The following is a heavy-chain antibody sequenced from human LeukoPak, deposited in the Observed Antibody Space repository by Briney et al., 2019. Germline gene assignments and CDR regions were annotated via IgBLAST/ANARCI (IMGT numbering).Heavy chain of an antibody. CDR1: GFAFDDHT. Sequence: GGSLRLSCATSGFAFDDHTMHWVRQLPGKGLEWLSLISWEGSTTYCADSVKDRFTISRDTSKNSLYLQMNSLRTEDTALYYCAKARSSSWSYLESWGQGTLVTVSS. CDR3: AKARSSSWSYLES. CDR2: ISWEGSTT. V-gene: IGHV3-43*01. J-gene: IGHJ4*02. D-gene: IGHD6-13*01.